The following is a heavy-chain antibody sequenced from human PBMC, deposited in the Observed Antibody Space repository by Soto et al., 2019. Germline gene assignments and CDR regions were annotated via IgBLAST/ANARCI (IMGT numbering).Heavy chain of an antibody. V-gene: IGHV1-18*01. CDR2: ISAYNGNT. Sequence: ASVKVSCKASGYTFTSYGISWVRQAPGQGLEWMGWISAYNGNTNYAQKLQGRVTMTTDTSTSTAYMGLRSLRSDDTAVYYCARENNDSSGYDFDYWGQGTLVTVSS. CDR3: ARENNDSSGYDFDY. D-gene: IGHD3-22*01. J-gene: IGHJ4*02. CDR1: GYTFTSYG.